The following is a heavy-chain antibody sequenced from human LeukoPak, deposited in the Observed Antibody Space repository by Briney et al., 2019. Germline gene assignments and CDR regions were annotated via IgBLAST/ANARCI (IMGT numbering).Heavy chain of an antibody. CDR3: ASGDYYDSSGYYYAAAYGMDV. J-gene: IGHJ6*02. CDR1: GGTFSSYA. V-gene: IGHV1-69*13. CDR2: IIPIFGTA. Sequence: ASVTVSCKASGGTFSSYAISWVRQAPGQGLEWMGGIIPIFGTANYAQKFQGRVTITADESTSTAYMELSSLRSEDTAVYYCASGDYYDSSGYYYAAAYGMDVWGQGTTVTVSS. D-gene: IGHD3-22*01.